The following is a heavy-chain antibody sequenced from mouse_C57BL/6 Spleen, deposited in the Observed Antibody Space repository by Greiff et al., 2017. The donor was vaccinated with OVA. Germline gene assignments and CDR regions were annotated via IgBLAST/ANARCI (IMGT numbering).Heavy chain of an antibody. CDR1: GYTFTGYW. CDR2: ILPGSGST. V-gene: IGHV1-9*01. D-gene: IGHD4-1*01. Sequence: VQLQQSGAELMKPGASVKLSCKATGYTFTGYWIEWVKQRPGHGLEWIGEILPGSGSTNYNEKFKGKATFTADTYSNTAYKQHSSLTTEDSAIYYCVILGGLGAWFAYWGQGTLVTVSA. J-gene: IGHJ3*01. CDR3: VILGGLGAWFAY.